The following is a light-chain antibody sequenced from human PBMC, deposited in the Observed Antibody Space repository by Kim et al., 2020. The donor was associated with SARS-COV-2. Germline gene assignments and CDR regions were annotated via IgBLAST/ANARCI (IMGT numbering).Light chain of an antibody. CDR2: AAS. V-gene: IGKV1-27*01. J-gene: IGKJ3*01. Sequence: VGEKVTNAIGARRCSREYVAGFQQKQERDPNLLSYAASALLSGLPSRFSGIGSGADFTLNISSLQPEEVATNYGQKYNSTRGFTFGPGSKVEIK. CDR1: RCSREY. CDR3: QKYNSTRGFT.